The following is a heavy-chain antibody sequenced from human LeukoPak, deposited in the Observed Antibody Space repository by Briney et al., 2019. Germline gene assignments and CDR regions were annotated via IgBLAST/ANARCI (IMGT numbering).Heavy chain of an antibody. CDR3: ASFGSYQNNDAFDI. J-gene: IGHJ3*02. V-gene: IGHV3-48*03. CDR1: GFTFSSYE. CDR2: ISSSGSTI. D-gene: IGHD1-26*01. Sequence: GGSLRLSCAASGFTFSSYEMNWVRQAPGKGLEWVSYISSSGSTIYYADSVKGRFTISRDNAKNSLYLQMNSLRAEDTAVYYCASFGSYQNNDAFDIWGQGTMVTVSS.